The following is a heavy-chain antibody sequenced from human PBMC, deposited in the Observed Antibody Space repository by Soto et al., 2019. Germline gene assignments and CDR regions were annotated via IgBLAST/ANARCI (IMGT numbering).Heavy chain of an antibody. CDR1: GFTVSSNY. D-gene: IGHD6-19*01. CDR2: IYSSGST. V-gene: IGHV3-53*01. Sequence: PGGSLRLSCAASGFTVSSNYMSWVRQAPGRGLEWVSVIYSSGSTYYADSVKGRFTISRDNSKNTLYLQMNTLRAEDTAVYYCARDTYSSGWYKRAFDIWGQGTMVTVSS. J-gene: IGHJ3*02. CDR3: ARDTYSSGWYKRAFDI.